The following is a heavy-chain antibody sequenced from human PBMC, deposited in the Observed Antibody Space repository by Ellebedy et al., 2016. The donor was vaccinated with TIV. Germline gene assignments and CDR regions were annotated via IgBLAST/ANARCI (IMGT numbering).Heavy chain of an antibody. D-gene: IGHD3-22*01. CDR3: ARVWLRITMIVDIDY. Sequence: AASVKVSCKASGYTFTSYGISWVRQAPGQGLEWMGWNSAYNGNTNYAQKLQGRVTMTTDTSTSTAYMELRSLRSDDTAVYYCARVWLRITMIVDIDYWGQGTLVTVSS. V-gene: IGHV1-18*01. CDR1: GYTFTSYG. CDR2: NSAYNGNT. J-gene: IGHJ4*02.